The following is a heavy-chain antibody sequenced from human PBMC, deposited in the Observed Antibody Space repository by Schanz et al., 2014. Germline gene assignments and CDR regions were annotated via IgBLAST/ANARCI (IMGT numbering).Heavy chain of an antibody. CDR3: ARDRLECGAACYSVEVFET. CDR2: INPSGGST. D-gene: IGHD2-21*01. V-gene: IGHV1-46*01. CDR1: GYTFTSDS. J-gene: IGHJ5*02. Sequence: QVQLVQSGAEVKKPGASVKVSCKASGYTFTSDSMHWVRQAPGQGLEWMGMINPSGGSTTYAQKCQGRVTMTRDTSTSTVYMELSSLRSEDTAVYYCARDRLECGAACYSVEVFETWGQGTLVIGSS.